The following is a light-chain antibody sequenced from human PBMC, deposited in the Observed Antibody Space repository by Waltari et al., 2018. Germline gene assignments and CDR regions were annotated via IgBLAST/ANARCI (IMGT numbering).Light chain of an antibody. V-gene: IGLV1-47*01. CDR3: ASWDGSLGGVI. J-gene: IGLJ2*01. Sequence: QSVLSQPPSASGTPGQRVTISCSGSNYNIGNNFVSCYHQLPGTAPKLLIYRNNQWPSGVPDRFSGSKSGTSASLAISGLRSEDEADYYCASWDGSLGGVIFGGGTKLTVL. CDR2: RNN. CDR1: NYNIGNNF.